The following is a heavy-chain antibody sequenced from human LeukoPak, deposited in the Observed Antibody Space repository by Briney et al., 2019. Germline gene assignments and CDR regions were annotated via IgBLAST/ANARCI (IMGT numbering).Heavy chain of an antibody. V-gene: IGHV3-23*01. CDR1: GFTFNSYA. J-gene: IGHJ4*02. CDR3: AKTSGWPYYFDY. CDR2: ISGSGGST. Sequence: PGGSLRLSCADSGFTFNSYAMSWVRQAPGKGLEWVSAISGSGGSTYYADSVKGRFTISRDNSKNTLYLQMNSLRAEDTAVYYCAKTSGWPYYFDYWGQGTLVTVSS. D-gene: IGHD6-19*01.